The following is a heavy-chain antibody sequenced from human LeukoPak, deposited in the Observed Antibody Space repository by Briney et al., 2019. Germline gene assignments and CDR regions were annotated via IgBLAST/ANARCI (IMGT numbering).Heavy chain of an antibody. V-gene: IGHV3-23*01. D-gene: IGHD4/OR15-4a*01. J-gene: IGHJ4*02. CDR3: AKDLRNGDNYGFLDY. CDR1: GFSFSTIY. Sequence: GGSLRLSCAASGFSFSTIYINWVRQTPDKGLEWVASVSSSGGRTYYADSAKGRFTVSRDNSKNTLYLQMDSLRVEDTAIYYCAKDLRNGDNYGFLDYWGQGTLVTVSS. CDR2: VSSSGGRT.